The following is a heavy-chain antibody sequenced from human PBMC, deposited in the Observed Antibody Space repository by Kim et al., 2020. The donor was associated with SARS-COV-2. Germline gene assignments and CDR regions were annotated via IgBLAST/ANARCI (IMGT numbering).Heavy chain of an antibody. CDR3: ARDPTRGVVTTSPSDY. V-gene: IGHV3-21*01. CDR1: GFTFSSYN. CDR2: ISSSSSYL. J-gene: IGHJ4*02. D-gene: IGHD4-17*01. Sequence: GGSLRLSCAGSGFTFSSYNMNWVRQAPGKGLEWVSSISSSSSYLYYADSVKGRFTISRDDARDSLYLQMNSLRAEDTALYYCARDPTRGVVTTSPSDYWGQGTLVTVSS.